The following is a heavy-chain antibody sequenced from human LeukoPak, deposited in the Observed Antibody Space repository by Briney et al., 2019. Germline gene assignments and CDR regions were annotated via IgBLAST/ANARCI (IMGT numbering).Heavy chain of an antibody. Sequence: PSETLSLTCTVSGGSISSSSYYWGWIRQPPGKGLEWIGSIYYSGSTYYNPSLKSRVTISVDTSKNQFSLKLSSVTAADTAVYYCARDGGGNDSSGDDAFDIWGQGTMVTVSS. CDR2: IYYSGST. D-gene: IGHD3-22*01. V-gene: IGHV4-39*07. J-gene: IGHJ3*02. CDR3: ARDGGGNDSSGDDAFDI. CDR1: GGSISSSSYY.